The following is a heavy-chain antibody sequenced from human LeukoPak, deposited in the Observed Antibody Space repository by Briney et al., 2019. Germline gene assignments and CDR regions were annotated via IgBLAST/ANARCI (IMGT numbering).Heavy chain of an antibody. Sequence: TGGSLRLSCAASGFTFSSHYMSWIRQAPGKGLEWVAKIKPDGSEKYYVDSVEGRFTISRDNAKNTLYLQMNSLRAEDTAVYYCAREWSYDSSGPDYWGQGTLVTVSS. CDR2: IKPDGSEK. V-gene: IGHV3-7*01. D-gene: IGHD3-22*01. J-gene: IGHJ4*02. CDR3: AREWSYDSSGPDY. CDR1: GFTFSSHY.